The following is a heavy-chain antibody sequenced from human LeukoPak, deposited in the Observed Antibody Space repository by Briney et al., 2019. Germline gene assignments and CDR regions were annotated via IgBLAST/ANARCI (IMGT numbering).Heavy chain of an antibody. V-gene: IGHV1-69*13. CDR3: AGVKAVGATTYAFDI. Sequence: ASVKVSCKASGGTFSSYAISWVRQAPGQGLEWMGGTIPIFGTANYAQKFQGRVTITADESTSTAYMELSSLRSEDTAVYYCAGVKAVGATTYAFDIWGQGTMVTVSS. CDR1: GGTFSSYA. CDR2: TIPIFGTA. D-gene: IGHD1-26*01. J-gene: IGHJ3*02.